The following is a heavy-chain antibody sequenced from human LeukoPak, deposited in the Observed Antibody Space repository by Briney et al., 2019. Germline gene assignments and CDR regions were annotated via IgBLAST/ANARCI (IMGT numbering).Heavy chain of an antibody. CDR2: INWNGGRA. V-gene: IGHV3-20*04. J-gene: IGHJ3*02. D-gene: IGHD4-17*01. CDR1: GFMIDYYG. CDR3: ARDDPHDYGALTDAFDI. Sequence: PGGPLILCSGASGFMIDYYGVSGGRPAPGEGVEWGFGINWNGGRAGYADSVKGRFTNSRNNAKNSLYLEMNSLRAEDTAVSYCARDDPHDYGALTDAFDIWGQGTMVTVSS.